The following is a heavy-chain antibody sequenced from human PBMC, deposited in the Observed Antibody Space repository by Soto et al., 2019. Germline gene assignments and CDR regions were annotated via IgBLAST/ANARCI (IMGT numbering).Heavy chain of an antibody. D-gene: IGHD3-16*01. CDR3: ARDYDGFDY. Sequence: PSETLSLTCDVSSVSITRSNWWIWVRQPPGKGLEWLGKISHSGTVNYNATLRSRVTISVDKPKNQLSLKLMSVTAADTAVYYCARDYDGFDYWGPGILVTVS. J-gene: IGHJ4*02. V-gene: IGHV4-4*02. CDR1: SVSITRSNW. CDR2: ISHSGTV.